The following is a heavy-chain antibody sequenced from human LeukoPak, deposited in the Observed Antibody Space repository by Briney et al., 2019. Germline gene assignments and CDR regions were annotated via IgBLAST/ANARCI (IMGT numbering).Heavy chain of an antibody. CDR1: GFTFSSHG. CDR2: IIPSGHTT. CDR3: AKGPNWFDP. V-gene: IGHV3-23*01. Sequence: GGTLRLSCVASGFTFSSHGMNWVRQAPGKGLEWVSGIIPSGHTTYYADSVKGRFTVSRDNSKNTLYLQMNSLRVEDTALYYCAKGPNWFDPWGQGTLVTVSS. J-gene: IGHJ5*02.